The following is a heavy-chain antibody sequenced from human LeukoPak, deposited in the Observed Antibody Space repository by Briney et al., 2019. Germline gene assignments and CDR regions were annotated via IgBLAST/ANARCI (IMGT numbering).Heavy chain of an antibody. D-gene: IGHD3-3*01. CDR1: GFTFSSYG. J-gene: IGHJ4*02. V-gene: IGHV3-23*01. CDR3: AKDLDYDFWSGYIDY. Sequence: GGSLRLSCAASGFTFSSYGMNWVRQAPGKGLEWVSAISGSGGSTYYADSVKGRFTISRDNSKNTLYLQMNSLRAEDTAVYYCAKDLDYDFWSGYIDYWGQGTLVTVSS. CDR2: ISGSGGST.